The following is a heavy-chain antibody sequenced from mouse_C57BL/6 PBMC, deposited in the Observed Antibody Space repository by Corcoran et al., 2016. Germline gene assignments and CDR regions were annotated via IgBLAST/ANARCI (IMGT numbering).Heavy chain of an antibody. CDR1: GYTFTSYG. D-gene: IGHD1-1*01. CDR3: ARRNDYGSSDWYCDV. Sequence: QVQLQQSGAELARPGASVKLSCKASGYTFTSYGISWVKQRTGQGLEWIGEIYPRSGNTYYNEKFKGKATLTADKSSSTAYMELRSLTSEDSAVYFCARRNDYGSSDWYCDVWGTGTTVTVSS. V-gene: IGHV1-81*01. CDR2: IYPRSGNT. J-gene: IGHJ1*03.